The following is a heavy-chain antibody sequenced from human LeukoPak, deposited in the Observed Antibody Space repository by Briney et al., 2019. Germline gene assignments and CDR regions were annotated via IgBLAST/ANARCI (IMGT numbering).Heavy chain of an antibody. Sequence: SETLSLTCTVSGGSISSSSYYWGWIRQPPGKGPEWIGNIYYSGSSYYNPSLKSRVTISVDTSKNQYSLRLSSVTAADTAVYYCARVPRPQYSGSYWDYWGQGALVTVSS. V-gene: IGHV4-39*01. D-gene: IGHD1-26*01. CDR1: GGSISSSSYY. CDR3: ARVPRPQYSGSYWDY. CDR2: IYYSGSS. J-gene: IGHJ4*02.